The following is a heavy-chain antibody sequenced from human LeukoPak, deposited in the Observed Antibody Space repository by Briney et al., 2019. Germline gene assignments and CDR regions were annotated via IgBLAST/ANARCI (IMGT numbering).Heavy chain of an antibody. D-gene: IGHD4-17*01. CDR3: ARAPPTTVTTFNFDY. CDR2: ISAYNGNT. V-gene: IGHV1-18*01. Sequence: ASVKVPCKASGYTFTSYGISWVRQAPGQGLEWMGWISAYNGNTNYAQELQGRVTMTTDTSTSTAYMELRSLRSDDTAVYYCARAPPTTVTTFNFDYWGQGTLVAVSS. CDR1: GYTFTSYG. J-gene: IGHJ4*02.